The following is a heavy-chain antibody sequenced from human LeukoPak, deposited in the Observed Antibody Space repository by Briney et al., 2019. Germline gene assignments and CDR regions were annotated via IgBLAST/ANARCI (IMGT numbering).Heavy chain of an antibody. J-gene: IGHJ6*02. CDR2: ISGSGSNT. D-gene: IGHD2-2*02. CDR1: GFTFSSYA. CDR3: AKNTPFYYSMDV. V-gene: IGHV3-23*01. Sequence: GRSLRLSCAASGFTFSSYAMSWVRQAPGKGLEWVSGISGSGSNTYYADSVKGRFTITRDNSKNTLFLEMNSLRAEDTAVYYCAKNTPFYYSMDVWGQGTTVTVSS.